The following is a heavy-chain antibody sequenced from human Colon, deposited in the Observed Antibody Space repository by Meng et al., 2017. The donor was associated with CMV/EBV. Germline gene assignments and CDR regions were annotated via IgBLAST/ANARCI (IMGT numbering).Heavy chain of an antibody. CDR2: MDPGSGNS. Sequence: QVRLVQSGAEVKKPGASVKVSCKASGYSFASYDLNWVRLTDGQGLEWVACMDPGSGNSTHAQRLQGRITLTRDTSTTTAYMELTNLRSEDTAVYFCARGNSWFVYWGQGTLVTVSS. J-gene: IGHJ4*02. D-gene: IGHD3-10*01. V-gene: IGHV1-8*01. CDR3: ARGNSWFVY. CDR1: GYSFASYD.